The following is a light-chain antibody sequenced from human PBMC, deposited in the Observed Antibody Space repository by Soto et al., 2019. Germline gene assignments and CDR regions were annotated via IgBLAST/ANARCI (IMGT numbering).Light chain of an antibody. CDR1: QSVSSSY. V-gene: IGKV3-20*01. CDR3: QQYGSSPQT. CDR2: GAS. Sequence: EIVLTQSPGTLSLSPGERATLSCRASQSVSSSYLAWYHQKPGQAPRLLIYGASSRATGIPDRFSGSGSGTEFTLTIARLEPEDFAVYYCQQYGSSPQTFGQGTKLEIK. J-gene: IGKJ2*01.